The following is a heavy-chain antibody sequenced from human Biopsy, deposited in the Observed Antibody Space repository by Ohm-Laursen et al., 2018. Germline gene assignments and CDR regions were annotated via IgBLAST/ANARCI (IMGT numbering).Heavy chain of an antibody. J-gene: IGHJ1*01. V-gene: IGHV1-2*02. CDR3: AKGQDLRGGAEYFQH. CDR1: GYTFTGQY. D-gene: IGHD2-15*01. CDR2: INPHSGTT. Sequence: ASVKVSCKASGYTFTGQYLHWVRQVPGQGLEWMGWINPHSGTTKFAQDFQGRVTMTRDTSITTAYMELRRLRSDDTAVYYCAKGQDLRGGAEYFQHWGQGALVTVSS.